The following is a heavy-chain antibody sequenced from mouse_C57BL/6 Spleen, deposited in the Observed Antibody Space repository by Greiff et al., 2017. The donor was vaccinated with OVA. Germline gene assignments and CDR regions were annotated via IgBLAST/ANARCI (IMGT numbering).Heavy chain of an antibody. Sequence: EVKVVESGGGLVKPGGSLKLSCAASGFTFSDYGMHWVRQAPEKGLEWVAYISSGSSTIYYADTVKGRFTISRDNAKNTLFLQMTSLRSEDTAMYYCANHYYGAYWGQGTLVTVSA. CDR1: GFTFSDYG. CDR2: ISSGSSTI. CDR3: ANHYYGAY. D-gene: IGHD1-2*01. J-gene: IGHJ3*01. V-gene: IGHV5-17*01.